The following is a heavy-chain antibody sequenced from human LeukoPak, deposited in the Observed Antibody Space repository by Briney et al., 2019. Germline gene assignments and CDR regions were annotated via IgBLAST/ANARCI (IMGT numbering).Heavy chain of an antibody. V-gene: IGHV3-23*01. CDR3: VKDKDTGNVVVVAATPYFDY. CDR1: GFTFSSYA. Sequence: GGSLRLSCAASGFTFSSYAMSWVRQAPGKGLEWVSAISGSGGSTYYAGSVKGRFTISRDNSKNTLYLQMNSLRAEDTAVYYCVKDKDTGNVVVVAATPYFDYWGQGTLVTVSS. D-gene: IGHD2-15*01. J-gene: IGHJ4*02. CDR2: ISGSGGST.